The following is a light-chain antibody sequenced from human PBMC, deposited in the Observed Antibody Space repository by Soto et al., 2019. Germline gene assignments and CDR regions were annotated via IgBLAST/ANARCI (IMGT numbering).Light chain of an antibody. CDR1: SSNIGSNY. CDR3: AAWDDNLSGVV. J-gene: IGLJ2*01. Sequence: QSVLTQPPSASGTPGQRVTISCSGSSSNIGSNYVYWYQQLPGTAPKLLIYRNNERPSGVPDRVSGSKSGTSASLAISGLRSEDEADYYCAAWDDNLSGVVFGGGTKLTV. V-gene: IGLV1-47*01. CDR2: RNN.